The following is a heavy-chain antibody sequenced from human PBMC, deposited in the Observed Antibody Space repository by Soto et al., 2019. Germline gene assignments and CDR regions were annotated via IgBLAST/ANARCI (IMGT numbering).Heavy chain of an antibody. D-gene: IGHD2-21*01. Sequence: EVQLLESGGGVVQPGGSLRLSCAASGFTFRNFVMSWVRQAPWKGLEWVSAIRATGGQTFYADYVKGRFTISRDNSKNMLYLQIDSLRDEDTALYFCAQDRGWGVVSPSHDSWGQGNLVTVSS. CDR1: GFTFRNFV. CDR2: IRATGGQT. CDR3: AQDRGWGVVSPSHDS. J-gene: IGHJ4*02. V-gene: IGHV3-23*01.